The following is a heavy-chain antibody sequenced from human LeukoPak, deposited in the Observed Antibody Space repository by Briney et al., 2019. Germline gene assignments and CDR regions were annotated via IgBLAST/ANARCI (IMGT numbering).Heavy chain of an antibody. V-gene: IGHV4-34*01. CDR1: GGSFSGYY. CDR3: ARGGAFWSGYRANWFDP. Sequence: PSETLSLTCAVYGGSFSGYYWSWIRQPPGKGLEWIGEINHSGSTNYNPSLKSQVTISVDTSKNQFSLKLSSVTAADTAVYYCARGGAFWSGYRANWFDPWGQGTLVTVSS. D-gene: IGHD3-3*01. J-gene: IGHJ5*02. CDR2: INHSGST.